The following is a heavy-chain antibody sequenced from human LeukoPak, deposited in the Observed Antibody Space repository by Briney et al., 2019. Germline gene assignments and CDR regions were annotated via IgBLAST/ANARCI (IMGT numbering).Heavy chain of an antibody. CDR2: VYYTGGT. V-gene: IGHV4-39*01. CDR3: ARHGGTRITLIEVYYFDS. CDR1: GDSITSSSYY. D-gene: IGHD4-11*01. J-gene: IGHJ4*02. Sequence: SETLSLTCSVSGDSITSSSYYWAWIRQPREKGLEWIVSVYYTGGTNYSPSLKSRATMSVDTSKNQFSLMLSSVTAADTAVYYCARHGGTRITLIEVYYFDSWGQGTLVTVSS.